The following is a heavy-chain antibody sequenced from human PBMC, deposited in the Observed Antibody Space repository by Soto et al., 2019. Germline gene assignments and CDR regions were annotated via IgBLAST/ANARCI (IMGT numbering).Heavy chain of an antibody. J-gene: IGHJ4*02. Sequence: SETLSLTCTVSSDSLSSSSHYWGWIRQPPGNGLEWIGRTYYSGTTHYNPSLKSRVIITGDSPKNRFSLEVTSVTDADTAVYCCARKIASSWDSFDYWGQGALVTVSS. CDR1: SDSLSSSSHY. V-gene: IGHV4-39*01. CDR2: TYYSGTT. D-gene: IGHD6-13*01. CDR3: ARKIASSWDSFDY.